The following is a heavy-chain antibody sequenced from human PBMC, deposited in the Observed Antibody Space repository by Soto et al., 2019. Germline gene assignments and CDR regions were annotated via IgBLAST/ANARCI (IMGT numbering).Heavy chain of an antibody. D-gene: IGHD3-10*01. CDR1: GYTFTSHN. CDR2: MNPSSGNT. V-gene: IGHV1-8*01. Sequence: QVQLVQSGAEVKKPGASVKVSCKASGYTFTSHNINWVRQATGQGLEWMGWMNPSSGNTGFAQKFQGRVAMTRSTSSSTAYMELSSLHSDDTAVYFCAREDFYGSGSYSRWGQGTLVTVSS. CDR3: AREDFYGSGSYSR. J-gene: IGHJ4*02.